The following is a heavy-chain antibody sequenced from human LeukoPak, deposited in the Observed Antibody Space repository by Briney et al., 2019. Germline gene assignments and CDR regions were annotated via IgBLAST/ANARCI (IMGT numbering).Heavy chain of an antibody. D-gene: IGHD3-3*01. CDR2: ITSSSGYM. CDR1: GFTFSYYS. Sequence: GGSLRLSCAASGFTFSYYSMNWVRQAPGEWLEWVSSITSSSGYMSYADSVKGRFTISRDNAKNSLYLQMNSLRAEDTALYYCAKSLRPTRHYLEWFGLGTMFDYWGQGTLVTVSS. J-gene: IGHJ4*02. CDR3: AKSLRPTRHYLEWFGLGTMFDY. V-gene: IGHV3-21*04.